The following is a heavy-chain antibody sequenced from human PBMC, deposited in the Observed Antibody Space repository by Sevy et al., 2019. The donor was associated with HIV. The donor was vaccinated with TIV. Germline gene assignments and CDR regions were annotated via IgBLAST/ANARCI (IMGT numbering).Heavy chain of an antibody. CDR3: ATQYSYDY. Sequence: ASVKVSCKASGHTFSDYYIQWVRQAPGQGLEWMGWINSNSGAISYAQKSRDRVTMTSDTSISTAYMELSRLRSDDTAVYYCATQYSYDYWGQGTLVTVSS. D-gene: IGHD4-4*01. J-gene: IGHJ4*02. CDR2: INSNSGAI. CDR1: GHTFSDYY. V-gene: IGHV1-2*02.